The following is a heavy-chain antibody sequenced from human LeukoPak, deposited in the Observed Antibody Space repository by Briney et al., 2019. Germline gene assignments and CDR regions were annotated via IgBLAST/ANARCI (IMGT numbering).Heavy chain of an antibody. Sequence: ASVKVSCKASGGTFSIYSISWVRQAPGQGLEWMGGIIPIFVTANYTQKFQGRVTITADESTSTAYMELSSLRSEDTAVYYCARAKYGYAKNWFDPWGQGTLVTVSS. CDR3: ARAKYGYAKNWFDP. D-gene: IGHD5-12*01. J-gene: IGHJ5*02. CDR1: GGTFSIYS. CDR2: IIPIFVTA. V-gene: IGHV1-69*13.